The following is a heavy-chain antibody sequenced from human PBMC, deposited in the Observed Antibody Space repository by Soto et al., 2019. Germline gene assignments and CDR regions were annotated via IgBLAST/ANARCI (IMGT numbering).Heavy chain of an antibody. CDR3: ARGGFSGSGTYIQGDY. Sequence: EVQLVESGGGLVQPGGSLRLSCAASGFTFSNYWMHWVRQVPGKGLVWVSRIKSDGSSISYADSVKGRFTISRENARNTLDLQMNSLRADDAAVYYCARGGFSGSGTYIQGDYWGQGTLVTVSA. CDR2: IKSDGSSI. J-gene: IGHJ4*02. D-gene: IGHD3-10*01. V-gene: IGHV3-74*01. CDR1: GFTFSNYW.